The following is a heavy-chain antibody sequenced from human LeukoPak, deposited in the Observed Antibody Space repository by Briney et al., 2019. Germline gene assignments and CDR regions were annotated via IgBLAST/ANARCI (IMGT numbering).Heavy chain of an antibody. CDR3: AREVGAAQWFDP. Sequence: GGSLRLSCAASGFTFSNYWMHWVRRPPGKGLVWVSRINSDGSSTNYADSVKGRFTISRDNVKNTLYLQMNSLRDDDTAVYYCAREVGAAQWFDPWGQGTLVTVSS. CDR1: GFTFSNYW. V-gene: IGHV3-74*01. CDR2: INSDGSST. J-gene: IGHJ5*02. D-gene: IGHD3-10*01.